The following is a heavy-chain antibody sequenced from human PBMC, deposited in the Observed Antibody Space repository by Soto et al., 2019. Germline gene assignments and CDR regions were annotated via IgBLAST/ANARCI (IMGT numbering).Heavy chain of an antibody. CDR3: ARDSPTSYSSSSPLDY. J-gene: IGHJ4*02. CDR1: GYTFTSYG. D-gene: IGHD6-6*01. CDR2: ISAYNGNT. V-gene: IGHV1-18*01. Sequence: ASVKVSCKASGYTFTSYGISWVRQAPGQGLECMGWISAYNGNTNYAQKLQGRVTMTTDTSTSTAYMELRSLRSDDTAVYYCARDSPTSYSSSSPLDYWGQGTLVTVSS.